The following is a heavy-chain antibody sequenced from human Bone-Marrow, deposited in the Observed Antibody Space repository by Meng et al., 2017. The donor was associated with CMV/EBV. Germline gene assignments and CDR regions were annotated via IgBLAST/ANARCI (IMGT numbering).Heavy chain of an antibody. CDR3: ARDRWHVYYFDY. V-gene: IGHV3-74*01. CDR2: INSDGSST. Sequence: GESLKISCAASGFTFSSYWMHWVRQAPGKGLVWVPRINSDGSSTSYADSVKGRFTISRDNAKNTLYLQMNSLRAEDTAVYYCARDRWHVYYFDYWGQGTLVAVSS. CDR1: GFTFSSYW. J-gene: IGHJ4*02. D-gene: IGHD4-23*01.